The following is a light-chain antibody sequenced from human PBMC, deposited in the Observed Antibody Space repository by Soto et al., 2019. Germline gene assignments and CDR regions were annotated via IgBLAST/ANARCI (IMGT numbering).Light chain of an antibody. CDR2: DAS. J-gene: IGKJ4*01. CDR3: QQRSNWPPT. Sequence: VMRQSPAAVSLSPGERATLSCRASQSVSRYLAWYQQKPGQAPRLLIYDASNRATGIPARFSGSGSGTDLTLTISSLEPEDFAVYYCQQRSNWPPTFGGGTKVDIK. CDR1: QSVSRY. V-gene: IGKV3-11*01.